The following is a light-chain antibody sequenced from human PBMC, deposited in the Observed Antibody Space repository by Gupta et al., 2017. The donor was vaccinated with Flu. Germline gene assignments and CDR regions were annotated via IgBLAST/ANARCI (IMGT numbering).Light chain of an antibody. J-gene: IGKJ1*01. Sequence: EIVLTQSPGTLSLSPGERATLSCRASQSVSSSYLAWYQQKPGQAPRLLIYGASSRATGIPDRFSGSGSGTDFTLTISRREPEDFAVYYCQQEGSSPETFGQGTKVEIK. CDR2: GAS. CDR1: QSVSSSY. CDR3: QQEGSSPET. V-gene: IGKV3-20*01.